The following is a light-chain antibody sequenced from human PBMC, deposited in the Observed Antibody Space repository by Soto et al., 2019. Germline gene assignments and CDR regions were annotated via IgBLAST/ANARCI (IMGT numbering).Light chain of an antibody. V-gene: IGLV2-14*01. CDR2: EVS. CDR3: IAYTSRTAPV. J-gene: IGLJ2*01. CDR1: SSDFGGYAY. Sequence: QSALTQPASVSGSPGQTITISCTETSSDFGGYAYVSWYQQYPGKVPKLVISEVSNRPSGVSHRFSGSRSGNTASLTISGLQAEDEADYRCIAYTSRTAPVFGGGTKLTVL.